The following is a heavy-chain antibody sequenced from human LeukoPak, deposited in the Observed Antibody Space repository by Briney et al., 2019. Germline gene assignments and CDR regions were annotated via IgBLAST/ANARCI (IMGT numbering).Heavy chain of an antibody. V-gene: IGHV1-3*01. Sequence: KFQGRVTITRDTSASTAYMELSSLRSEDTAVYYCAMSYCGGDCYSDWGQGTLVTVSS. CDR3: AMSYCGGDCYSD. D-gene: IGHD2-21*02. J-gene: IGHJ4*02.